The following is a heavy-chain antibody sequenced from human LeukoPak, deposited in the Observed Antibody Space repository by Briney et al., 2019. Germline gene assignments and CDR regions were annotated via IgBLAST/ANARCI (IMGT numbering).Heavy chain of an antibody. J-gene: IGHJ6*02. CDR2: IYYSGST. Sequence: PPETLSLTCTVSGGSVSSGSYYWSWIRQPPGGGLGWFGNIYYSGSTNYNPSLKSRVTISVDTSKNQFSLKLSSVTAADTAVYYCARDSWDGDYYYYYGMDVWGQGTTVTVSS. V-gene: IGHV4-61*01. CDR3: ARDSWDGDYYYYYGMDV. CDR1: GGSVSSGSYY. D-gene: IGHD4-17*01.